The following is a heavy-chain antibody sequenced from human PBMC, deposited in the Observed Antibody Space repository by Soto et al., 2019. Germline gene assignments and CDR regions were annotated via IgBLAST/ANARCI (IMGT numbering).Heavy chain of an antibody. D-gene: IGHD6-13*01. CDR2: IFSNDEK. CDR3: ASTYSTSWYWCDP. J-gene: IGHJ5*02. Sequence: QVTVKESGPVLVKPTETLTLTCTVSGFSLSNAGLGVSWIRQPPGKALEWLAHIFSNDEKSYSTSLKSRLTTSKDTSKSQVVLTMTNMDPLDTATYYCASTYSTSWYWCDPWGQGTLVTVSS. V-gene: IGHV2-26*04. CDR1: GFSLSNAGLG.